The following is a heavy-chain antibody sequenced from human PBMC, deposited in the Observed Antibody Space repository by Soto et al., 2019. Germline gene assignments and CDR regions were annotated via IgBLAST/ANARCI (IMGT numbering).Heavy chain of an antibody. Sequence: GGSLRLSCAASGFTFSSYAMNWVRQAPGKGLEWVSSISSSSSYIYYADSVKGRFTISRDNAKNSLYLQMNSLRAEDTAVYYCARGRLTGGNWFDPWGQGTLVTVSS. CDR3: ARGRLTGGNWFDP. CDR2: ISSSSSYI. CDR1: GFTFSSYA. D-gene: IGHD7-27*01. V-gene: IGHV3-21*01. J-gene: IGHJ5*02.